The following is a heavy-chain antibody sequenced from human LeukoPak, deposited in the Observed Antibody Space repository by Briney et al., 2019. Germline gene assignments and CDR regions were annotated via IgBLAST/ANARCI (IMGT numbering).Heavy chain of an antibody. CDR1: GYTFTGYY. V-gene: IGHV1-2*02. CDR2: INPYSGGT. CDR3: ARDIGEGVGY. Sequence: GASVKVYCKASGYTFTGYYMHWVRQAPGQGLDWVGLINPYSGGTNFAQVFQGRVTMTRDTSINTADMELRKVKYDVTAVFFCARDIGEGVGYWGQGFLVTVS. D-gene: IGHD4-17*01. J-gene: IGHJ4*02.